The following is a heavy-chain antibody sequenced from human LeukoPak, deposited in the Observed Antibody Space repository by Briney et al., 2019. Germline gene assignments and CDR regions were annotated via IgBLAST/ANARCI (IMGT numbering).Heavy chain of an antibody. J-gene: IGHJ4*02. CDR3: ARRDYYDFYY. D-gene: IGHD3-22*01. CDR1: GYSFSYYA. Sequence: GGSLRLSCAASGYSFSYYAVIWVRQAPGKGLDWISEISSRGDTTYYADSVKGRFTISRDNSKNTLYLQMNSLRAEDTAVYYCARRDYYDFYYWGQASLVTVSS. V-gene: IGHV3-23*01. CDR2: ISSRGDTT.